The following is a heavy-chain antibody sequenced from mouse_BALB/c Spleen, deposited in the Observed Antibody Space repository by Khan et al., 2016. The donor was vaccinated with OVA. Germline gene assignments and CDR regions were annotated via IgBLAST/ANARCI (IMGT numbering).Heavy chain of an antibody. D-gene: IGHD1-1*01. J-gene: IGHJ3*01. Sequence: EVELVESGGDLVKPGGSLKLSCATSGFTFSTYGMSWVRQTPDKRLEWVAAISSGGSYTYYPGSVKGRFTISRDNANNTLSLQMSSLKSEDTAIYYCTRLAYYYNSEGFAYWGQGTLVTVSA. CDR2: ISSGGSYT. V-gene: IGHV5-6*01. CDR1: GFTFSTYG. CDR3: TRLAYYYNSEGFAY.